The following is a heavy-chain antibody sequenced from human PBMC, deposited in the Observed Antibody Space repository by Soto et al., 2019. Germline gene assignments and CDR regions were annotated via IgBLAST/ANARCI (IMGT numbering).Heavy chain of an antibody. CDR3: ASGPVLLWCGEPGQGVMDV. J-gene: IGHJ6*02. Sequence: SETLSLTCSVYGGSFGGYYWSWIRQPPGKGLERIGEINHSGSTNYNPSLKSRVTISVDTSKNQFCLKLSSVTAADTAVYYCASGPVLLWCGEPGQGVMDVWGQGTTVTVSS. CDR1: GGSFGGYY. D-gene: IGHD3-10*01. CDR2: INHSGST. V-gene: IGHV4-34*01.